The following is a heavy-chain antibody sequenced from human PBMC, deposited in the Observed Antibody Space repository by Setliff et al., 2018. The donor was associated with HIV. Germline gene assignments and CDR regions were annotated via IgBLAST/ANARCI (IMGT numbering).Heavy chain of an antibody. CDR3: ALGGYGIAAAGTIYYYYGLDV. Sequence: TGGSLRLSCAASGFTFSSYSMNWVRQAPGKGLEWVSSISSSSSYIYYADSVKGRFTISRDNAKNSLYLQMNSLRAEDTAVYYCALGGYGIAAAGTIYYYYGLDVWGQGTTVTVSS. CDR1: GFTFSSYS. J-gene: IGHJ6*02. CDR2: ISSSSSYI. V-gene: IGHV3-21*01. D-gene: IGHD6-13*01.